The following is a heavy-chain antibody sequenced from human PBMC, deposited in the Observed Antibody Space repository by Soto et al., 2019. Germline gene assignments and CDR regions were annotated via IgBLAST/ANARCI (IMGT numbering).Heavy chain of an antibody. CDR3: ARVPWQWLGGYAFDI. Sequence: SETLSLTCTVSGGSINSYYWSWIRQPPGKGLEWIGYIYYSGSTNYNPSLKSRATISVDTSKDQFTLKLSSVTAADTAVYYCARVPWQWLGGYAFDIWGQGTMVTVSS. J-gene: IGHJ3*02. CDR1: GGSINSYY. D-gene: IGHD6-19*01. CDR2: IYYSGST. V-gene: IGHV4-59*01.